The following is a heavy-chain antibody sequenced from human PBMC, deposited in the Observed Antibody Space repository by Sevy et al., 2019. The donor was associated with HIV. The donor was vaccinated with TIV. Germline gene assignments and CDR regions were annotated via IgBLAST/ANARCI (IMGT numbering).Heavy chain of an antibody. CDR2: IRYDGSNK. V-gene: IGHV3-30*02. D-gene: IGHD4-17*01. CDR3: AKGHNPLSRLRQQPFGY. CDR1: GFTFSSYG. J-gene: IGHJ4*02. Sequence: GGSLRLSCAASGFTFSSYGMHWVRQAPGKGLEWVAFIRYDGSNKYYADSVKGRFTISRDNSKNTLYLQMNSLRAEDTAVYYCAKGHNPLSRLRQQPFGYWGQGTLVTVSS.